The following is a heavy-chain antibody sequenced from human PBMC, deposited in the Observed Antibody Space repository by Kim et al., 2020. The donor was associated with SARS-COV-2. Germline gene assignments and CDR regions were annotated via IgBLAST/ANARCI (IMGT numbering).Heavy chain of an antibody. CDR2: VSNSGST. J-gene: IGHJ5*02. CDR3: ARDPRRRGWNTGFDT. V-gene: IGHV4-39*07. D-gene: IGHD6-19*01. Sequence: SETLSLTCTVSGGSMSNILYYWGWIRQPPGKELEWIGSVSNSGSTFYNPSLKSRVTISVDTSENQFSLKLTSVTAADTAVYYCARDPRRRGWNTGFDTWGQGTLVTVSS. CDR1: GGSMSNILYY.